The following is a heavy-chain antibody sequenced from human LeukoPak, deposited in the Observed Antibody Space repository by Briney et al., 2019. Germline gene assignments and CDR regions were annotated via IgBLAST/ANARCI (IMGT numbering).Heavy chain of an antibody. CDR3: ARSYREYYYYMDV. CDR2: IIPMSDTA. V-gene: IGHV1-69*06. J-gene: IGHJ6*03. Sequence: SVKVSCKASGGTFNSYAISWVRQAPGQGLEWMGGIIPMSDTANYPQKFRGRLTITADIPTSTVYMELSSLRSEDMAVYYCARSYREYYYYMDVWGKGTTVTVSS. CDR1: GGTFNSYA. D-gene: IGHD3-10*01.